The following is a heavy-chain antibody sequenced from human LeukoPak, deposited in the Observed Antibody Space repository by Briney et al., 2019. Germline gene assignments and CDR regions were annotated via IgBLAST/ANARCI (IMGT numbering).Heavy chain of an antibody. CDR3: ARDRDRMVRGVPFDP. J-gene: IGHJ5*02. CDR2: INPSGGST. CDR1: GYTFTSYY. D-gene: IGHD3-10*01. Sequence: ASVKVSCKASGYTFTSYYMHWVRQAPGQGLEWMGIINPSGGSTSYAQKFQGRVTMTRDTSTSTVYMELRSLRSDDTAVYYCARDRDRMVRGVPFDPWGQGTLVTVSS. V-gene: IGHV1-46*01.